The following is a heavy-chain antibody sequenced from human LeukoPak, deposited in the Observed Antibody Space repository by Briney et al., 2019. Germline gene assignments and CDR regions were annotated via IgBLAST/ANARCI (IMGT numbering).Heavy chain of an antibody. Sequence: PSETLSLTCAVYGGSFTNYYWSWIRQPPGKGLEWIGEINHTGSTNYNPSLKSRVTISVDTSKNQFSLRLRSVTAADTAVYYCTLGGDFDYWGQGTLVTVSS. D-gene: IGHD2-21*01. J-gene: IGHJ4*02. CDR2: INHTGST. CDR1: GGSFTNYY. CDR3: TLGGDFDY. V-gene: IGHV4-34*01.